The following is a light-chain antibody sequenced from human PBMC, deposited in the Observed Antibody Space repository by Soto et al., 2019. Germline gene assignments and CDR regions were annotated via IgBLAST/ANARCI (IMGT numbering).Light chain of an antibody. Sequence: QSALTQPPSASGSPGQSVTISCTGTSSDVGGYNYVSWYQQHPGKAPKLMIYEVSKRPSGVPDRFSGSKSGNTASLTVSGLQAEDEADYCCSSYAGSKILFGGGTK. V-gene: IGLV2-8*01. CDR2: EVS. CDR3: SSYAGSKIL. CDR1: SSDVGGYNY. J-gene: IGLJ2*01.